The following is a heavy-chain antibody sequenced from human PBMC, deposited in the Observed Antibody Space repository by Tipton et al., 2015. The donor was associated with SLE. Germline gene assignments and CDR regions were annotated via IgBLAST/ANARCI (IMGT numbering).Heavy chain of an antibody. CDR2: IYYSGST. CDR1: GGSISSHY. CDR3: ARGWFDP. V-gene: IGHV4-59*11. J-gene: IGHJ5*02. Sequence: TLSLTCTVSGGSISSHYWSWIRQPPGKGLEWIGDIYYSGSTNYNPSLKSRVTISVDTSKNQFSLKLSSVTAADTAVYYCARGWFDPWGQGTLVTVSS.